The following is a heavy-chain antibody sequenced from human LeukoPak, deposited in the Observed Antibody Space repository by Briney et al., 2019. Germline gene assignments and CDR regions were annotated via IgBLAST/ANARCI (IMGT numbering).Heavy chain of an antibody. J-gene: IGHJ6*03. Sequence: SETLSLTCTVSGGSISSYYWSWIRQPAGKGLEWIGRIYTSGSTNYNPSLKSRVTMSVDTSKNQFSLKLSSVTAADTAVYYCARDGTDSSSFDYYYMDVWGKGTTVTVSS. D-gene: IGHD6-6*01. V-gene: IGHV4-4*07. CDR2: IYTSGST. CDR3: ARDGTDSSSFDYYYMDV. CDR1: GGSISSYY.